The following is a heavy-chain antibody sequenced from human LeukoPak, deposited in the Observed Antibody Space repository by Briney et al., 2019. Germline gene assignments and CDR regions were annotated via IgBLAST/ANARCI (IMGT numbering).Heavy chain of an antibody. CDR2: ISSSSSYI. Sequence: GGSLRLCCAASGFTFSSYSMNWVRQATGKGLEWVSSISSSSSYIYYADTVKGRFTISRDNAKNSLYLQMNSLRAEDTAVYYCAREPQAMVRGTYDYWGQGTLVTVSS. CDR1: GFTFSSYS. D-gene: IGHD3-10*01. J-gene: IGHJ4*02. CDR3: AREPQAMVRGTYDY. V-gene: IGHV3-21*01.